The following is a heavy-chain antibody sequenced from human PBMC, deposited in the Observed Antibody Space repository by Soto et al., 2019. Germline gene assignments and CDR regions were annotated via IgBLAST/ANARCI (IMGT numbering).Heavy chain of an antibody. V-gene: IGHV3-21*01. CDR1: GFTFSSYS. Sequence: EVQLVESGGGLVKPGGSLRLSCAASGFTFSSYSMNWVRQAPGKGLEWVSSISSSSSYIYYADSVKGRFTISRDNAQNSLYLQMNSLRAEDTAVYYCARLWGHYYYYYYMDVWGKGTMVTVSS. CDR3: ARLWGHYYYYYYMDV. CDR2: ISSSSSYI. D-gene: IGHD7-27*01. J-gene: IGHJ6*03.